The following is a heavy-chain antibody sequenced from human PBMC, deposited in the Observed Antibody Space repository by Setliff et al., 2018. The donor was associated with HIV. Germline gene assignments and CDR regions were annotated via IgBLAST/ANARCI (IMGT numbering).Heavy chain of an antibody. CDR2: IYYSGST. Sequence: SETLSLTGAVSGGSISSNTYYWGWIRQPPGKGLEWMGSIYYSGSTYYNPSLKSRVTISVDTSKNQFSLKLSSVTAADTAVYYCARGGSGNRYMDVWGKWATVTVS. CDR3: ARGGSGNRYMDV. D-gene: IGHD3-10*01. J-gene: IGHJ6*03. V-gene: IGHV4-39*01. CDR1: GGSISSNTYY.